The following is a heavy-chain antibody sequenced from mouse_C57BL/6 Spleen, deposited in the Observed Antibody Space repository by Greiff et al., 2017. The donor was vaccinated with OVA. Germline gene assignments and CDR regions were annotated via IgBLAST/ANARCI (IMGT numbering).Heavy chain of an antibody. CDR3: ARIFYYSNYGVYAMDY. CDR2: IWWDDDK. Sequence: QVTLKESGPGILQPSQTLSLTCSFSGFSLSTFGMGVGWIRQPSGKGLEWLAHIWWDDDKYYNPALKSRLTISKDTSKNQVFLKIANVDTADTATYYCARIFYYSNYGVYAMDYWGQGTSVTVSS. J-gene: IGHJ4*01. CDR1: GFSLSTFGMG. V-gene: IGHV8-8*01. D-gene: IGHD2-5*01.